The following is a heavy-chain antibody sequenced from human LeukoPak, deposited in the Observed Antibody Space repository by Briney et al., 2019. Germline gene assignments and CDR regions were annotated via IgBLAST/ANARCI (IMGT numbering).Heavy chain of an antibody. Sequence: GGSLRLSCTALGFTFSTYSMSWVRQAPGKGLEWVSVIYSGGSTYYADSVKGRFTISRDNSKNTLYLQMNSLRAEDTAVYYCARGTGYYYYYGMDVWGQGTTVTVSS. CDR2: IYSGGST. D-gene: IGHD4-17*01. CDR1: GFTFSTYS. J-gene: IGHJ6*02. CDR3: ARGTGYYYYYGMDV. V-gene: IGHV3-53*01.